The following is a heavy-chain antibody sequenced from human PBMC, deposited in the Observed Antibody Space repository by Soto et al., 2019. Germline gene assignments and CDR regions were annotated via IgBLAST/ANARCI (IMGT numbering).Heavy chain of an antibody. V-gene: IGHV4-61*01. J-gene: IGHJ4*02. D-gene: IGHD4-4*01. CDR1: GASVNSDNYY. CDR3: ARGYSHYAY. Sequence: QVQLQESGPGLVKPSETLSLTCTVSGASVNSDNYYWSWIRQPPGKGLEWIGYIYSSGNTNSNPSLKSRVTISVDTSKNQFSLPVSSVTAADTAVYFCARGYSHYAYWGQGMLVTVSS. CDR2: IYSSGNT.